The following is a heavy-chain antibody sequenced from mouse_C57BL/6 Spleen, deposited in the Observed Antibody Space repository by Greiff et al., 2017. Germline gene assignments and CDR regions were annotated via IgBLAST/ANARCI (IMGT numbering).Heavy chain of an antibody. J-gene: IGHJ4*01. CDR3: ARDADYGNYYYAMDY. CDR1: GFTFSDFY. D-gene: IGHD2-1*01. CDR2: SRNKANDYTT. Sequence: EVKLMESGGGLVQSGRSLRLSCATSGFTFSDFYMEWVRQAPGKGLEWIAASRNKANDYTTEYSASMKGRFIISRDTSQSILYLQMNALRAEDTAIYYCARDADYGNYYYAMDYWGQGTSVTVSS. V-gene: IGHV7-1*01.